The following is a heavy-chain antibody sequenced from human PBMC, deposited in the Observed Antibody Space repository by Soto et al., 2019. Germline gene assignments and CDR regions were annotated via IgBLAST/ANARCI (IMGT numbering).Heavy chain of an antibody. CDR3: VQGGWLDD. CDR1: GFTFSKFE. Sequence: EVQVLESGGGLVQPGGSRRLSCTASGFTFSKFEMSWARQASGKGLEWVSFISVSGGETHYADSVKGRFIISRDNSKNTLYLQMNSLRVEDMAVYYCVQGGWLDDWGQGTLVTVSS. CDR2: ISVSGGET. D-gene: IGHD6-19*01. J-gene: IGHJ4*02. V-gene: IGHV3-23*01.